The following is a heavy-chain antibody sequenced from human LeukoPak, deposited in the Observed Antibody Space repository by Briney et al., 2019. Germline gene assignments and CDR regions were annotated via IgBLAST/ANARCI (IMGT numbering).Heavy chain of an antibody. CDR1: GGSISSYY. J-gene: IGHJ6*03. CDR2: IYYSGTT. Sequence: SETLSLTCTVSGGSISSYYWNWIRQPTGKGLEWIGFIYYSGTTNYNPSLKSRVTISVDTSKNQFSLKLSSVTAADTAVYYCARGSTQSPVPSYYYYYYMDVWGKGTTVTISS. V-gene: IGHV4-59*01. D-gene: IGHD1-26*01. CDR3: ARGSTQSPVPSYYYYYYMDV.